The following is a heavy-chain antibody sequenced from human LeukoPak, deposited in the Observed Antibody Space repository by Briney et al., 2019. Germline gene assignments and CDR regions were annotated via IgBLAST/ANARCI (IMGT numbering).Heavy chain of an antibody. CDR2: IYTSGST. Sequence: SETLSLTCAVYSGSISSYYWSWIRQPAGKGLEWVGRIYTSGSTNYNPSLKSRVTMSVDTSKNQFSLKLSSVTAADTAVYYCARDRSSIEVADAFAIWGQRTMVTVSS. V-gene: IGHV4-4*07. D-gene: IGHD6-19*01. CDR3: ARDRSSIEVADAFAI. CDR1: SGSISSYY. J-gene: IGHJ3*02.